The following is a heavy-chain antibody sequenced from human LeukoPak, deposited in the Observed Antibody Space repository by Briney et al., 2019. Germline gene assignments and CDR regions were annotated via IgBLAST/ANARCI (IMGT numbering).Heavy chain of an antibody. CDR1: GYTFTGYY. J-gene: IGHJ3*02. Sequence: ASVKVSCKASGYTFTGYYMHWVRQAPGQGLEWMGWMNPNSGNTGYAQKFQGRVTMTRNTSISTAYMELSSLRSEDTAVYYCARGGISLYYDSSGYRYAFDIWGQGTMVTVSS. CDR2: MNPNSGNT. V-gene: IGHV1-8*02. D-gene: IGHD3-22*01. CDR3: ARGGISLYYDSSGYRYAFDI.